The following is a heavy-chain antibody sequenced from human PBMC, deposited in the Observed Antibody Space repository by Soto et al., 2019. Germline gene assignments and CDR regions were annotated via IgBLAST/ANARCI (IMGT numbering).Heavy chain of an antibody. J-gene: IGHJ4*02. CDR3: ARDREGYLDF. CDR1: GNTFSGYY. V-gene: IGHV1-2*02. CDR2: ISPNSGVT. Sequence: ASVKVSCKASGNTFSGYYVHWVRQAPGQGLEWMGWISPNSGVTSYAQKFQGRVTMTRDTSISTVYMEPNRLRSDDTAVYYCARDREGYLDFWVQGALVTVSS.